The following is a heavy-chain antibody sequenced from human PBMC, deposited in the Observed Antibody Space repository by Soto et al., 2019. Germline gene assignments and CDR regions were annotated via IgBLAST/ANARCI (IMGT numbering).Heavy chain of an antibody. J-gene: IGHJ6*02. CDR3: ARVLWSGYYYYYYYGMDV. CDR2: MNPNSGNT. D-gene: IGHD3-3*01. V-gene: IGHV1-8*01. CDR1: GYTFTSYD. Sequence: ASVKVSCKASGYTFTSYDINWFRQATGQGLEWMGWMNPNSGNTGYAQKFQGRVTMTRNTSISTAYMELSSLRSEDTAVYYCARVLWSGYYYYYYYGMDVWGQGTKVTVSS.